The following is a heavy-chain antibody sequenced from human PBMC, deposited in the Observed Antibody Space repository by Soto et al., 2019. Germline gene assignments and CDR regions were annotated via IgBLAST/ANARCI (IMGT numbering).Heavy chain of an antibody. CDR1: GFTFSNAW. D-gene: IGHD3-22*01. Sequence: GGSLRLSCAASGFTFSNAWVSWVRQAPGKGLEWIGRIKGETDGGTTDYAAPVKGRFTISRDHSKDTLYLHMNSLKTEDTAVYYCTTGLSNGYYNFDYWGQGTPVTVSS. J-gene: IGHJ4*02. CDR2: IKGETDGGTT. CDR3: TTGLSNGYYNFDY. V-gene: IGHV3-15*01.